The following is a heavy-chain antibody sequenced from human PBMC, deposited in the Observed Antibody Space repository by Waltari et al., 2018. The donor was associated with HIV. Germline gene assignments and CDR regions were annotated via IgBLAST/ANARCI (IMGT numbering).Heavy chain of an antibody. CDR1: RFTFSNYE. Sequence: EVQLVESGGGAVQPGGSLRLSCAASRFTFSNYEMNCVRQAPGEALEGISYSSGSGSTSDCTDAVEGRFTIPRDNAKNSLYLKMKYLTAEDTAIYYCARDGHHGVTKRGNAFDLWGQGTMVVVSP. CDR2: SSGSGSTS. CDR3: ARDGHHGVTKRGNAFDL. J-gene: IGHJ3*01. D-gene: IGHD2-21*02. V-gene: IGHV3-48*03.